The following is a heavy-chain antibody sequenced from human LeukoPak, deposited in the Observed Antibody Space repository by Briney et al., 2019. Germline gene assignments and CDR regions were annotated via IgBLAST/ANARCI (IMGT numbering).Heavy chain of an antibody. CDR2: IYHSGGT. D-gene: IGHD2-2*01. CDR1: GVSISSGGYS. J-gene: IGHJ4*02. CDR3: ARAGGYQLTNLDY. Sequence: SETLSLTCAVSGVSISSGGYSWSWIRQPPGKGLEWIGYIYHSGGTYYNPSLKSRVTISVDRSKNQFSLKLSSVTAADTAVYYCARAGGYQLTNLDYWGQGTLVTVSS. V-gene: IGHV4-30-2*01.